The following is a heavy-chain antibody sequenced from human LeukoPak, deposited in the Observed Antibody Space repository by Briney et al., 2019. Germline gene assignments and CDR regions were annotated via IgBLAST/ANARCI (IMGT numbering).Heavy chain of an antibody. CDR2: IKSKTDGATT. V-gene: IGHV3-15*01. D-gene: IGHD3-16*01. J-gene: IGHJ4*01. Sequence: GGSLRLSCAASGFTCTNAWMTWVRQAPGKGLEWVGRIKSKTDGATTDYAAPVKGRFTISRDDSKNTLYLQMNSLKTEDTAVYYCTASGESSRFDYWGHGTLVTVSS. CDR1: GFTCTNAW. CDR3: TASGESSRFDY.